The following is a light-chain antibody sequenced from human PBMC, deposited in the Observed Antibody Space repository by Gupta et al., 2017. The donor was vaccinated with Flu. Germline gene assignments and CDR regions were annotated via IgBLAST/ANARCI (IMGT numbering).Light chain of an antibody. CDR3: QQRSGWPMYT. CDR2: DAS. CDR1: PSVNIY. Sequence: EIVLTQSPATLSLSPGDRAILSCRASPSVNIYLAWYQQKPDQPPRLLMFDASKRAAGIPGRFSGSGSGTDFTLTISTLEPEDFAVYYCQQRSGWPMYTFDQGTKLE. J-gene: IGKJ2*01. V-gene: IGKV3-11*01.